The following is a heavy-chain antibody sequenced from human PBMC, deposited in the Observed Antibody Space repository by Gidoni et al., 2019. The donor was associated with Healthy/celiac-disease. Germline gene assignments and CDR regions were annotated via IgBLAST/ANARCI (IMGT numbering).Heavy chain of an antibody. CDR3: ARGSIVVVKAATNDAFDI. CDR2: MNPNSGNT. Sequence: QVQLVQSGAEVKKPGALVKVSYKASGYTFTSYDINWVRQATGQGLEGMGWMNPNSGNTGKAQKVQGRVTMTRNTAIRTAYMELRSLRSEDTAVYYCARGSIVVVKAATNDAFDIWGQGTMVTVSS. D-gene: IGHD2-2*01. J-gene: IGHJ3*02. CDR1: GYTFTSYD. V-gene: IGHV1-8*02.